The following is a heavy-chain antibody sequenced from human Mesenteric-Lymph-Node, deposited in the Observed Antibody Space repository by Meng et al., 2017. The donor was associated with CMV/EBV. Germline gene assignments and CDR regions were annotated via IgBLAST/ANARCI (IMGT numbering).Heavy chain of an antibody. CDR3: ASGYYYDSSGYHGGFDY. Sequence: SISSGGYYWSSIRQHPGKGLEWIGYIYYSGSTYYNPSLKSRVTISVDTSKNQFSLKLSSVTAADTAVYYCASGYYYDSSGYHGGFDYWGQGTLVTVSS. CDR2: IYYSGST. D-gene: IGHD3-22*01. J-gene: IGHJ4*02. CDR1: SISSGGYY. V-gene: IGHV4-31*02.